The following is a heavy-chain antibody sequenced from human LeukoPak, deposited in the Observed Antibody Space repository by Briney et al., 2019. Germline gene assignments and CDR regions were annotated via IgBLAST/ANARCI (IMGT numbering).Heavy chain of an antibody. V-gene: IGHV4-59*11. CDR3: ARVGKEKQQIKDYYYYYYMDV. CDR2: IYYSGST. J-gene: IGHJ6*03. Sequence: SETLPLTCTVSGGSISSHYWSRIRQPPGKGLEWIGYIYYSGSTNYNPSLKSRVTISVDTSKNQFSLKLSSVTAADTAVYYCARVGKEKQQIKDYYYYYYMDVWGKGTTVTVSS. D-gene: IGHD6-13*01. CDR1: GGSISSHY.